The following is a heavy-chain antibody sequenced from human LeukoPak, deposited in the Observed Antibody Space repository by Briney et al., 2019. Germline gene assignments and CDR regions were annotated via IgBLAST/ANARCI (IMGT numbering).Heavy chain of an antibody. D-gene: IGHD3-10*01. Sequence: PGGSLRLSCAASGFTVSSNYMSWVRQAPGKGLEWVSVIYSGGSTYYADSVKGRFTISRDNSKNSLYLQMNSLRVEDTAVYYCVRDGGSGSFDYDMDVWGKGTTVTISS. CDR2: IYSGGST. J-gene: IGHJ6*03. CDR1: GFTVSSNY. CDR3: VRDGGSGSFDYDMDV. V-gene: IGHV3-53*01.